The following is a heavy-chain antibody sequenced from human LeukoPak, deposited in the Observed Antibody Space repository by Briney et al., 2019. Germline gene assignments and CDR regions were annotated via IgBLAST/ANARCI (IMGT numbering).Heavy chain of an antibody. CDR2: ISYDGSNE. D-gene: IGHD3-22*01. V-gene: IGHV3-30*04. J-gene: IGHJ3*01. Sequence: PGGSLRLSCAASGFTFSSYVMHWVRQAPGKGLEWVAIISYDGSNEYYADSVKGRFTISRDNSKNTLYLQMNSLRAADTAVYYCARAHQVLMIASAFDVWGQGTMVTVSS. CDR3: ARAHQVLMIASAFDV. CDR1: GFTFSSYV.